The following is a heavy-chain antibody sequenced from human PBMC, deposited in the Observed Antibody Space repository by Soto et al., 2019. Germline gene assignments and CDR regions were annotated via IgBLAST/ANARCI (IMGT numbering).Heavy chain of an antibody. V-gene: IGHV4-59*01. Sequence: SETLSLTCTVSGGSISSYYWSWIRQPPGKGLEWIGYIYYSGSTNYNPSLKSRVTISVDTSKNQFSLKLSSVTAADTAVYYCAREGNDMVRGVGFDPWGQGTLVTVSS. CDR1: GGSISSYY. D-gene: IGHD3-10*01. CDR2: IYYSGST. CDR3: AREGNDMVRGVGFDP. J-gene: IGHJ5*02.